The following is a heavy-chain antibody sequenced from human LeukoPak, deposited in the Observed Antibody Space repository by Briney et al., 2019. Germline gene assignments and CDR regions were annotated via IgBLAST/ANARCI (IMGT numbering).Heavy chain of an antibody. CDR1: GYTFTGCY. CDR3: AATPPLPMVRGGDLPTLDY. J-gene: IGHJ4*02. Sequence: GASVKVSCKASGYTFTGCYMHWVRQAPGQGLEWVGWVNPNSGGRNYARRCQGRGTMTSDRSLRTAYMELISLRTDDTAAYYWAATPPLPMVRGGDLPTLDYWGQGTLVTVSS. D-gene: IGHD3-10*01. CDR2: VNPNSGGR. V-gene: IGHV1-2*02.